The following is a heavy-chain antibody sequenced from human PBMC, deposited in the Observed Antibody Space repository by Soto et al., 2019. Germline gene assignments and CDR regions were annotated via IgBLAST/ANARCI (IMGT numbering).Heavy chain of an antibody. D-gene: IGHD3-22*01. V-gene: IGHV3-48*02. CDR3: ARDLEPYDSSGYYYDQDY. CDR2: ISSSSSTI. Sequence: PGGSLRLSCAASGFTFSSYSMNWVRQAPGKGLEWVSYISSSSSTIYYADSVKGRFTISRDNAKNSLYLQMNSLRDEDTAVYYCARDLEPYDSSGYYYDQDYWGQGTLVTVSS. CDR1: GFTFSSYS. J-gene: IGHJ4*02.